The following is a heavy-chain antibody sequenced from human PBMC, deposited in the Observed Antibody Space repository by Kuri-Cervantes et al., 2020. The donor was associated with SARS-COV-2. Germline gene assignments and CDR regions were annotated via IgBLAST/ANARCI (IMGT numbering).Heavy chain of an antibody. CDR2: INPNSGGT. Sequence: ASVKVSCKASGYTFSGGYYMYWVRQAPGQGLEWMGWINPNSGGTNYAQKFQGWVTMTRDTSSTGYMELSRLRSYDTAVYYCARGMVRGLIQSYYYGMDVWGQGTTVTVSS. CDR3: ARGMVRGLIQSYYYGMDV. J-gene: IGHJ6*02. D-gene: IGHD3-10*01. V-gene: IGHV1-2*04. CDR1: GYTFSGGYY.